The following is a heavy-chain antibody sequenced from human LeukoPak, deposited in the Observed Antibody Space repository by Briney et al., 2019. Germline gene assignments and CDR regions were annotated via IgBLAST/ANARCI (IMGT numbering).Heavy chain of an antibody. V-gene: IGHV1-18*01. Sequence: ASVKVSCKASGYTFTSYGISWVRQAPGQGLEWMGWISAYNGNTNYAQKLQGRVTMTTDTSTSTAYMELRSLRSDDTAVYYCARGEGTVGALYYFDYWGQGTLVTVSS. CDR3: ARGEGTVGALYYFDY. CDR1: GYTFTSYG. D-gene: IGHD1-26*01. CDR2: ISAYNGNT. J-gene: IGHJ4*02.